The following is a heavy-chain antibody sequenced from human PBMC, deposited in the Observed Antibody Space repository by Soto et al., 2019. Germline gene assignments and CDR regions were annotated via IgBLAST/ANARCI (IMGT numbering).Heavy chain of an antibody. CDR1: GYSFTNYG. V-gene: IGHV1-18*01. CDR2: ISAFNGNT. D-gene: IGHD6-19*01. J-gene: IGHJ6*03. CDR3: ARDRGVAPPVAGNTHYYYYMDV. Sequence: QDQLVQSGAEMKKPGASVTVSCKASGYSFTNYGITWVRQAPGQGLEWLGWISAFNGNTHYAQKVQGRVTMTTDASTSTAYMELRSQRSDDTAVYYCARDRGVAPPVAGNTHYYYYMDVWGKGTTVTVSS.